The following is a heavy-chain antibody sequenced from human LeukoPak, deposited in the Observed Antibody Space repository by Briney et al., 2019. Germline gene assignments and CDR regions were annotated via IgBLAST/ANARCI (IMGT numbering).Heavy chain of an antibody. D-gene: IGHD4-17*01. CDR2: INPDTGDT. V-gene: IGHV1-2*02. CDR3: ASLKTTVIHFDY. Sequence: ASVKVSCKPSGYTFTGSYTYWVRQAPGQGLEWMGWINPDTGDTSYAQKFQGRVTLTRDTPISTAYMELTRLSSDDTSVYYCASLKTTVIHFDYWGQGTLVTVSS. J-gene: IGHJ4*02. CDR1: GYTFTGSY.